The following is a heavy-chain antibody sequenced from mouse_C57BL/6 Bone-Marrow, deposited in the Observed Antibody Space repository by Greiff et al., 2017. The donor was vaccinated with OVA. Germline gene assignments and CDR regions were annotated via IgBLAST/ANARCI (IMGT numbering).Heavy chain of an antibody. D-gene: IGHD2-4*01. V-gene: IGHV1-55*01. CDR1: GYTFTSYW. Sequence: QVQLQQPGAELVKPGASVKMSCKASGYTFTSYWITWVKQRPGQGLEWIGDSYPGSGSNNYNEKFKSKGTLTVDTSVRTAYMQLSSLTSEDAAVYYCARWGGLPFAYWGQGTLVTVSA. CDR3: ARWGGLPFAY. CDR2: SYPGSGSN. J-gene: IGHJ3*01.